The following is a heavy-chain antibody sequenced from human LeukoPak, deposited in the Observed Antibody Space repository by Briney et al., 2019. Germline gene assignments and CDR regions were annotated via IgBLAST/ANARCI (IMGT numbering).Heavy chain of an antibody. D-gene: IGHD2-8*01. J-gene: IGHJ3*02. CDR3: AKRWLYCTNGVCYKDAFDI. V-gene: IGHV3-23*01. CDR2: ISGSGGNT. Sequence: GGSLRLSCVGSGFDFEDYGIHWVRRAPGKGLEWVSVISGSGGNTYYADSVKGRFTISRDNSKNTLYLQVNSLRAEDTAVYYCAKRWLYCTNGVCYKDAFDIWGQGTMVTVSS. CDR1: GFDFEDYG.